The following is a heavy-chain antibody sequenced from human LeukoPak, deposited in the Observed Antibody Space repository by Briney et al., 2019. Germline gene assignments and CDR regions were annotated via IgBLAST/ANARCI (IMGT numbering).Heavy chain of an antibody. J-gene: IGHJ4*02. CDR3: ARIMDLLGVHFDF. CDR1: GFTFNNYW. V-gene: IGHV3-7*01. CDR2: MRQDGGEI. D-gene: IGHD2-8*01. Sequence: GGSLRLSCVVSGFTFNNYWMSWVRQAPGKWLEWVATMRQDGGEIYYVDSVRGRFTISRDNAKNSLYLQMNSLRAEDTAMYYCARIMDLLGVHFDFWGQGTLVTVSS.